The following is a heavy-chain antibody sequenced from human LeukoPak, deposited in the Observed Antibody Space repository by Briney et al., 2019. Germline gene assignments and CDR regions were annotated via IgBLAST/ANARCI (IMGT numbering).Heavy chain of an antibody. D-gene: IGHD3-22*01. CDR1: GGSISSSNW. CDR3: AKWHYYYYDSSGYLDDY. Sequence: SGTLSLTCAVSGGSISSSNWWSWVRQPPGKGLEWIGEIYHSGSTNYNPSLKSRVTISVDKSKNQFSLKLSSVTAADTAVYYCAKWHYYYYDSSGYLDDYWGQGTLVTVSS. CDR2: IYHSGST. J-gene: IGHJ4*02. V-gene: IGHV4-4*02.